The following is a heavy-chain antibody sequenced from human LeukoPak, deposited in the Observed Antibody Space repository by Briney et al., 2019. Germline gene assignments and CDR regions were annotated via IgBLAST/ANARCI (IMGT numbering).Heavy chain of an antibody. CDR3: ARDRGIVATIPFDY. Sequence: HPGGSLRLSCAASGFSLSDYWMSWVRQAPGKGLEWVANRKKDGSERYYADSVKGRLTISRDNAKNSLYLQMNSLRAEDTAVYYCARDRGIVATIPFDYWGQGTLVTVSS. CDR2: RKKDGSER. CDR1: GFSLSDYW. D-gene: IGHD5-12*01. J-gene: IGHJ4*02. V-gene: IGHV3-7*01.